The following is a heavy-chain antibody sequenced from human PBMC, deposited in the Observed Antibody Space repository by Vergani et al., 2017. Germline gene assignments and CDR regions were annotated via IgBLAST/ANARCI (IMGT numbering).Heavy chain of an antibody. D-gene: IGHD2-21*01. J-gene: IGHJ3*01. CDR1: GGSFSTGGQS. CDR3: ARDGGEYDKDALGV. CDR2: IYTSGST. Sequence: QVQLQESGPGLVKPSQTLSLTCTVSGGSFSTGGQSWTWLRQSAGKGLEWIGHIYTSGSTNYNPSLRSRAIMSVDESKKQFSLKLTSVPAADTAVYYCARDGGEYDKDALGVWGQGTKVTVTS. V-gene: IGHV4-61*02.